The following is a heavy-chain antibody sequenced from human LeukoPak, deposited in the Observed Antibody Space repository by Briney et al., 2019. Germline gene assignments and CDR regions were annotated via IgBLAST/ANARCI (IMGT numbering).Heavy chain of an antibody. J-gene: IGHJ4*02. CDR1: GGSISSGDYY. CDR3: ARDFSSSSVFGIGRVLDY. V-gene: IGHV4-30-4*01. D-gene: IGHD6-6*01. CDR2: IYYSGST. Sequence: PSETLSLTCTVSGGSISSGDYYWSWIRQPPGKGLEWIGYIYYSGSTYYNPSLKSRVTISVDTSKNQFSLKLSSVTAADTAVYYCARDFSSSSVFGIGRVLDYWGQGTLVTVSS.